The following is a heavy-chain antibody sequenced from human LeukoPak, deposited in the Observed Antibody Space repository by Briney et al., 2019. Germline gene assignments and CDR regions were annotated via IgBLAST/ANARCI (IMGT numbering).Heavy chain of an antibody. CDR3: AKSYGSGNGHFDY. CDR2: ISYDGSNK. D-gene: IGHD3-10*01. J-gene: IGHJ4*02. Sequence: GRSLRLSCAASGFTFSSYAMHWVRQAPGKGLERVAVISYDGSNKYYADSVKGRFTISRDNSKNTLYLQMNSLRAEDTAVYYCAKSYGSGNGHFDYWGQGTLVTVSS. V-gene: IGHV3-30-3*01. CDR1: GFTFSSYA.